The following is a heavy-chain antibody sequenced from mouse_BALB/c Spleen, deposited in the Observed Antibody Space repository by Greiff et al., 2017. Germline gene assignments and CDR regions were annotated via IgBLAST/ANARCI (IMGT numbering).Heavy chain of an antibody. Sequence: EVQLVESGGGLVQPGGSRKLSCAASGFTFSSFGMHWVRQAPEKGLEWVAYISSGSSTIYYADTVKGRFTISRDNTKNTLFLQMTSLRSEDTAMYYCAREGLWLRRGAWFAYWGQGTLVTVSA. CDR3: AREGLWLRRGAWFAY. V-gene: IGHV5-17*02. D-gene: IGHD2-2*01. CDR1: GFTFSSFG. CDR2: ISSGSSTI. J-gene: IGHJ3*01.